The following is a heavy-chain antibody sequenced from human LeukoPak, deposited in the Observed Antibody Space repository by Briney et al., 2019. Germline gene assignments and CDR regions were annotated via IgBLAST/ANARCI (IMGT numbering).Heavy chain of an antibody. J-gene: IGHJ3*02. CDR1: GYSFTSYW. V-gene: IGHV5-51*01. CDR3: ARLASRTTLVGAFDI. CDR2: IYPGDSDT. D-gene: IGHD4-11*01. Sequence: GESLKISCKGSGYSFTSYWIGWVRQMPGKGLEWMEIIYPGDSDTRYSPSFQGQVTISADKSIRTAHLQWSSLKASDTAMYYCARLASRTTLVGAFDIWGQGTMVTVSS.